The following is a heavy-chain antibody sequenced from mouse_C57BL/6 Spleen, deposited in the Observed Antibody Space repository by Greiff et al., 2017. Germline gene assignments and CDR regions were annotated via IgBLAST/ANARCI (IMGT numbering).Heavy chain of an antibody. CDR2: IHPNSGST. CDR1: GYTFTSYW. J-gene: IGHJ2*01. V-gene: IGHV1-64*01. D-gene: IGHD2-5*01. Sequence: VQLQQPGAELVKPGASVKLSCKASGYTFTSYWMHWVKQRPGQGLEWIGMIHPNSGSTNYNEKFKSKATLTVDNSSSTAYMQLSSLTSEDSAVYYCARGGGGYYSNPFDYWGKGTTLTVSS. CDR3: ARGGGGYYSNPFDY.